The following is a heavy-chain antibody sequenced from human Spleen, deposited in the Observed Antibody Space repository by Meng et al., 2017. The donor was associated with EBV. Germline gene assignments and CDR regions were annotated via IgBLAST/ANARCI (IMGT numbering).Heavy chain of an antibody. Sequence: QVQRVQSGAEVKKPGSSVKVSCKASGGTFSSYALSWVRQAPGQGLEWMGGIIPIFDRAIYAQKFQGRVTITADESTSTAYMELGSLRSEDTAIYYCARSTVTHTTYNWFDPWGQGTLVTVSS. D-gene: IGHD4-17*01. CDR3: ARSTVTHTTYNWFDP. CDR1: GGTFSSYA. J-gene: IGHJ5*02. CDR2: IIPIFDRA. V-gene: IGHV1-69*01.